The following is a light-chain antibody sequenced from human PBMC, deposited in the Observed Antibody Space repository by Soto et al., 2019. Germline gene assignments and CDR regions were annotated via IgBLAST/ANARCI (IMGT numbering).Light chain of an antibody. Sequence: QSVLTQPASVSGSPGQSITLSCTGTSSDVGGYNYVSWYQQHPGKAPKLMIYDVSNRPSGVSNRFSGSKSVNTASLTISGLQSEDEADYYCSSYTGSSTVVFGGGTKLAV. J-gene: IGLJ2*01. CDR2: DVS. V-gene: IGLV2-14*01. CDR3: SSYTGSSTVV. CDR1: SSDVGGYNY.